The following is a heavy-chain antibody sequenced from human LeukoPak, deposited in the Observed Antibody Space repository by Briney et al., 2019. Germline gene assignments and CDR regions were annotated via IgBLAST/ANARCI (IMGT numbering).Heavy chain of an antibody. D-gene: IGHD2-2*01. CDR2: ISAYNGNT. CDR3: ARADIVVVPAAGVYYFDY. J-gene: IGHJ4*02. Sequence: ASVKVSCKASGYTFTSYAMHWVRQAPGQRLEWMGWISAYNGNTNYAQKLQGRVTMTTDTSTSTAYMELRSLRSDDTAVYYCARADIVVVPAAGVYYFDYWGQGTLVTVSS. V-gene: IGHV1-18*01. CDR1: GYTFTSYA.